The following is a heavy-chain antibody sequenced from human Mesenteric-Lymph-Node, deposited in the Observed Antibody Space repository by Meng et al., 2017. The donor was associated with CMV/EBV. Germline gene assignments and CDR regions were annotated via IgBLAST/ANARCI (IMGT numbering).Heavy chain of an antibody. CDR1: TSYD. V-gene: IGHV1-8*01. CDR2: MNPNSGNT. J-gene: IGHJ5*02. Sequence: TSYDINWVRQATGQGLEWMGWMNPNSGNTGYAQKFQGRVTMTRNTSISTAYMELSSLRSEDTAVYYCARGQPTYYDFWSGYYYNWFDPWGQGTLVTVSS. CDR3: ARGQPTYYDFWSGYYYNWFDP. D-gene: IGHD3-3*01.